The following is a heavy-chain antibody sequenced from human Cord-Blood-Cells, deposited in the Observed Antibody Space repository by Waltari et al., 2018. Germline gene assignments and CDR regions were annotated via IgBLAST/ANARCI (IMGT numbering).Heavy chain of an antibody. D-gene: IGHD3-9*01. Sequence: EVQLLESGGGLVQPGGSLRLSCAASGFTFSSYAMSWVRQAPGKGLEWVSAISGSGGSTYYGDSVKGRFTISRDNSKNTLYLKMNSLRAEDTAVYYCAKYPLHYDILTGYFDYWGQGTLVTVSS. CDR3: AKYPLHYDILTGYFDY. CDR1: GFTFSSYA. V-gene: IGHV3-23*01. CDR2: ISGSGGST. J-gene: IGHJ4*02.